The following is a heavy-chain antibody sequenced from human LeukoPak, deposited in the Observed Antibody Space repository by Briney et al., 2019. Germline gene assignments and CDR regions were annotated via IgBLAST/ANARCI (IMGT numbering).Heavy chain of an antibody. CDR1: GGTFSSYA. CDR2: IIPIFGTA. D-gene: IGHD4-23*01. CDR3: ARERGVTDILPDI. J-gene: IGHJ3*02. V-gene: IGHV1-69*13. Sequence: SVKVSCKASGGTFSSYAISWVRQAPGQGLEWMGGIIPIFGTANYAQKFQGRVTVTADESTSTAYMELSSLRSEDTAVYYCARERGVTDILPDIWGQGTMVTVSS.